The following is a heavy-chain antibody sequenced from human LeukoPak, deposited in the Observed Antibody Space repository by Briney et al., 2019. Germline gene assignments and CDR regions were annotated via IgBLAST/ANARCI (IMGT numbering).Heavy chain of an antibody. CDR3: ASKAGLALDY. J-gene: IGHJ4*02. Sequence: PGGSLRLSCAASGFTFSSYSTHWVRQAPGKGLEWVAIISYDASNKYYADSVKGRFTISRDNSKNTLYLQMNSLRAEDTAVYYCASKAGLALDYWGQGTLVTVSS. V-gene: IGHV3-30-3*01. CDR2: ISYDASNK. CDR1: GFTFSSYS. D-gene: IGHD6-13*01.